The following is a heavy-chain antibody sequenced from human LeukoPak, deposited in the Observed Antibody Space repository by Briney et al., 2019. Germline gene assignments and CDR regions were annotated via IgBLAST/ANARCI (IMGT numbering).Heavy chain of an antibody. CDR3: ARVTTVTTSFHFDY. CDR1: GGSISTYY. V-gene: IGHV4-4*09. Sequence: SETLSLTCTVSGGSISTYYWTWIRQPPGKGLEWIGYIYTSGSTNYNPSLRSRVTMSLDTSKNQFSLELSSVTAGDTAVYYCARVTTVTTSFHFDYWGQGTLVTVSS. D-gene: IGHD4-17*01. CDR2: IYTSGST. J-gene: IGHJ4*02.